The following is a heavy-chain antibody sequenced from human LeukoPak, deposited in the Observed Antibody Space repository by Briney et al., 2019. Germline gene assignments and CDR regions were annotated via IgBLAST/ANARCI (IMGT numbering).Heavy chain of an antibody. D-gene: IGHD4-23*01. Sequence: PGGSLRLSCAASGFTVSSNYMSWILQAPGKGLEWVSVIYSGGSTYYAPSVKGRFTISRDNSKNTLYLQMNSLRAEDTAVYYCARDRGYGGNSNAFDYWGQGTLVTVSS. CDR3: ARDRGYGGNSNAFDY. CDR2: IYSGGST. V-gene: IGHV3-53*01. CDR1: GFTVSSNY. J-gene: IGHJ4*02.